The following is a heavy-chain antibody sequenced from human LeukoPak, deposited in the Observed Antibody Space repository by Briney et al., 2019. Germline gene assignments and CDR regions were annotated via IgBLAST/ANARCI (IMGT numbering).Heavy chain of an antibody. Sequence: GGSLRLSCAASGFTFSSYAMHWVRQAPGKGLEWVAVISYDGSNKYYADSVKGRFTISRDNSKNTLYLQMNSLRAEDTAVYYCASPPSIVGATTWNYWGQGTPVTVSS. V-gene: IGHV3-30*04. J-gene: IGHJ4*02. CDR2: ISYDGSNK. CDR3: ASPPSIVGATTWNY. D-gene: IGHD1-26*01. CDR1: GFTFSSYA.